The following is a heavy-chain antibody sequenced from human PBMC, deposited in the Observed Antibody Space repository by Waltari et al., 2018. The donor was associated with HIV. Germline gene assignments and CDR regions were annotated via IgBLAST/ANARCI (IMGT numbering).Heavy chain of an antibody. CDR3: ARENRGANYYDSSGYFRSRLWDDAFDI. J-gene: IGHJ3*02. Sequence: GQLQESGPGLVKPSETLSLTCTVSGGSVSSGSYYWSWIRQPPGKGLEWIGYIYYSGSTNYNPSLKSRVTISVDTSKNQFSLKLSSVTAADTAVYYCARENRGANYYDSSGYFRSRLWDDAFDIWGQGTMVTVSS. D-gene: IGHD3-22*01. CDR2: IYYSGST. V-gene: IGHV4-61*01. CDR1: GGSVSSGSYY.